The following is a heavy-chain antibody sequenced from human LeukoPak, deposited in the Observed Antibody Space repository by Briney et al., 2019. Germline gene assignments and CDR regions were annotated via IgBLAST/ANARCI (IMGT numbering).Heavy chain of an antibody. CDR3: ARDSYGAAFWVY. V-gene: IGHV3-48*04. CDR1: GFTFSSYS. CDR2: ISTSGSTI. J-gene: IGHJ4*02. Sequence: GGSLRLSCAASGFTFSSYSMNWVRQAPGKGLEWVSYISTSGSTIYYADSVKGRFTISRDNAKNSLHLQMNSLRAEDTAVYYCARDSYGAAFWVYWGQGTLVTVSS. D-gene: IGHD5-18*01.